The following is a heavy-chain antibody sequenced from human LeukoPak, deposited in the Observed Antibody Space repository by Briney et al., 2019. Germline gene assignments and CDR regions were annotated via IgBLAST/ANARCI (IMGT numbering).Heavy chain of an antibody. CDR3: ARIPPITMVRGVIGGPYNWFDP. D-gene: IGHD3-10*01. Sequence: SETLSLTCTVSGYSISSGYYWGWIRQPPGKGLEWIGSIYHSGSTYYNPSLKSRVTISVDTSKNQFSLKLSSVTAADTAVYYCARIPPITMVRGVIGGPYNWFDPWGQGTLVTVSS. CDR2: IYHSGST. CDR1: GYSISSGYY. V-gene: IGHV4-38-2*02. J-gene: IGHJ5*02.